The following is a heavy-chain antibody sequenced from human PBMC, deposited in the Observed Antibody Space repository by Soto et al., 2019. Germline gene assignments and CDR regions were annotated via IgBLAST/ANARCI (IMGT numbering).Heavy chain of an antibody. Sequence: GSLRLSCAASGFTFSSYGMHWVRQAPGKGLEWVAVISYDGSNKYYADSVKGRFTISGDNSKNTLYLQMNSLRAEDTAVYYCAKDYYDSSGYYYDYYYYGMDVWGQGTTVTVSS. CDR1: GFTFSSYG. V-gene: IGHV3-30*18. CDR2: ISYDGSNK. D-gene: IGHD3-22*01. CDR3: AKDYYDSSGYYYDYYYYGMDV. J-gene: IGHJ6*02.